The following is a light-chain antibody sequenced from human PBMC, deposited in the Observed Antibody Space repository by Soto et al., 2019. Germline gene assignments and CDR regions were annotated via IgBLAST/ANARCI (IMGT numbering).Light chain of an antibody. CDR3: QHYSIWLRT. Sequence: DIRLTKYTSFLSASVGVRVTITCRASQGISSYLAWYQQKPGKAPKLLIYAASTLQSGVPSRFSGSGSGTDFTLTISSLQPEDCAVYYCQHYSIWLRTFGQGTRLDIK. CDR2: AAS. CDR1: QGISSY. V-gene: IGKV1-9*01. J-gene: IGKJ5*01.